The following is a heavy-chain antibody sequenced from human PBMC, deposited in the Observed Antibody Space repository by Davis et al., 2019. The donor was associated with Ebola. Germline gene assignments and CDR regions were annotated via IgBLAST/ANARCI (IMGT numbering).Heavy chain of an antibody. CDR1: GGSFSGYY. Sequence: MPSETLSLTCAVYGGSFSGYYWSWIRQPPGKGLEWIGEINHSGSTNYNPSLKSRVTISVDKSKNQFSLKLSSVTAADTAVYYCASRRGYSGYDYYFDYWGQGTLVTVSS. CDR3: ASRRGYSGYDYYFDY. D-gene: IGHD5-12*01. CDR2: INHSGST. V-gene: IGHV4-34*01. J-gene: IGHJ4*02.